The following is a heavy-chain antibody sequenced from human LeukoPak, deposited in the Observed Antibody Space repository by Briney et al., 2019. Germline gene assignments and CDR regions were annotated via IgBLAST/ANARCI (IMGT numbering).Heavy chain of an antibody. V-gene: IGHV3-23*01. CDR3: ATTLRSGSYYFDS. CDR2: ISGSGDYT. D-gene: IGHD1-26*01. CDR1: GFSFSDAW. J-gene: IGHJ4*02. Sequence: GGSLRLSCAASGFSFSDAWMNWVRQPPGKGLEWVSTISGSGDYTYYADSVRGRFTISRDNSKNTLYLQMNSLRVEDTAVYYCATTLRSGSYYFDSWGQGTLVTVSS.